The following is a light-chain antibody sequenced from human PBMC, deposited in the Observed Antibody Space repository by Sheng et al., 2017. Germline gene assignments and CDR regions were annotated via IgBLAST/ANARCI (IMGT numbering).Light chain of an antibody. J-gene: IGKJ4*01. CDR2: AAS. Sequence: ENVLTQSPGTLSVAPGERATLSCRASQSVDTSYVAWYQHKPGQAPSLLIYAASTRATGIPDRFDGSVSGTDFTLTIRRLQPEDFAVYYCQHFGSSPVFGGGTKVEIK. CDR1: QSVDTSY. V-gene: IGKV3-20*01. CDR3: QHFGSSPV.